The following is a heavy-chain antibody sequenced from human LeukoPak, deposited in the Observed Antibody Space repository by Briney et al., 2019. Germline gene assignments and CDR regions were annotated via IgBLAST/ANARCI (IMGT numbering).Heavy chain of an antibody. Sequence: SETLSLTCSGSGGSISSLYWSWIRQPPGKGLEWIGYIYYTGSTNYNPSLKSRVTMFVDMSKNHFSLRLSSVTAADTAVYYCARHRAYSSSSPFDYWGQGTLVTVSS. J-gene: IGHJ4*02. D-gene: IGHD6-6*01. CDR1: GGSISSLY. CDR2: IYYTGST. V-gene: IGHV4-59*08. CDR3: ARHRAYSSSSPFDY.